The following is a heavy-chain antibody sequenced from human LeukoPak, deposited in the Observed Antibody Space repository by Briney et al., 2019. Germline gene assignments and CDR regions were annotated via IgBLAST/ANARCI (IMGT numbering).Heavy chain of an antibody. CDR3: ATPPYDNNGYRDY. CDR1: GYIFTTYW. D-gene: IGHD3-22*01. Sequence: GESLNLSCQGYGYIFTTYWIDWVRQLPGKGLEWMGNIYPGDSDTRYSPPLQRQVTIAANKSISPAYLQWSSLKASDTAMDYCATPPYDNNGYRDYWGQGTLVTVSS. J-gene: IGHJ4*02. CDR2: IYPGDSDT. V-gene: IGHV5-51*01.